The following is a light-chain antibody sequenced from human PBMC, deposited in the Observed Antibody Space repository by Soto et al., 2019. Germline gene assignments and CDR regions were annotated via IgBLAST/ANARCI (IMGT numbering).Light chain of an antibody. CDR2: WAS. CDR3: QQYYTHPYT. Sequence: DIVMTQSPDSLAVSLGERATINCKSSQSVLYSSNNKNYLAWYQQKPGQPPNLLIYWASTRESGVPDRFSGSGSGTDFTLTISSLQAEDVAVYYCQQYYTHPYTFGQGTKLEIK. CDR1: QSVLYSSNNKNY. V-gene: IGKV4-1*01. J-gene: IGKJ2*01.